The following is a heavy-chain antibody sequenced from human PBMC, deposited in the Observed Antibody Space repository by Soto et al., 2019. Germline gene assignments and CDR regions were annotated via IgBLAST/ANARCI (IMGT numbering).Heavy chain of an antibody. CDR1: GGSISNFY. Sequence: SETLSLTCTVSGGSISNFYWSWIRQPPGKGLEWIGYIYYSGTTSYNPSLNSRVTISVDTSKNQFSLKLNSVTAADTAVYYCARESYYGSGATFVGYWGLGTLVTVS. J-gene: IGHJ4*02. CDR3: ARESYYGSGATFVGY. D-gene: IGHD3-10*01. CDR2: IYYSGTT. V-gene: IGHV4-59*01.